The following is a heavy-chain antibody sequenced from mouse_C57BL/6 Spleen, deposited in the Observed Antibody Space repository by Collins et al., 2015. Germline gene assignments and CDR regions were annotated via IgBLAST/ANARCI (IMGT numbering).Heavy chain of an antibody. J-gene: IGHJ3*01. CDR3: ARSRGNLWFAY. CDR2: INTETGEP. Sequence: QIQLVQSGPELKKPGETVKISCKASGYTFTDYSMHWVKQAPGKGLKWMGWINTETGEPTYADDFKGRFAFSLETSASTAYLQINNLKNEDTATYFCARSRGNLWFAYWGQGTLVTVSA. CDR1: GYTFTDYS. V-gene: IGHV9-2-1*01. D-gene: IGHD2-1*01.